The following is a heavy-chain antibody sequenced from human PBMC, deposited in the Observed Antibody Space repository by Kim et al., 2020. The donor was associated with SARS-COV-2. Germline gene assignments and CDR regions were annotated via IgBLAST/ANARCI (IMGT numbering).Heavy chain of an antibody. CDR3: ARVAYSQGRRGEFYY. J-gene: IGHJ4*02. CDR1: GESFSGYY. D-gene: IGHD2-21*01. V-gene: IGHV4-34*01. Sequence: SETLSLTCAVYGESFSGYYWTWIRQPPRRRLEWIADINAGGDTDYNPSLRGRVTISVDSSKSQFSLKLISLTAADTAVYYCARVAYSQGRRGEFYYWGQG. CDR2: INAGGDT.